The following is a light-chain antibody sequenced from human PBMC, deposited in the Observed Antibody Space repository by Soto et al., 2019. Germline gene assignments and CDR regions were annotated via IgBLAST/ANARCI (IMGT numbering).Light chain of an antibody. Sequence: QSALTQPRSVSGSPGQSVTISCTGTSSDVGGYNYVSWYQQHPGKAPKVMIYDVSKRPSGVPDRFSGSKSGNTASLTISGLQAEDEGDYYCCSYAGSHSHDVFGTGTKVTVL. CDR2: DVS. V-gene: IGLV2-11*01. CDR1: SSDVGGYNY. J-gene: IGLJ1*01. CDR3: CSYAGSHSHDV.